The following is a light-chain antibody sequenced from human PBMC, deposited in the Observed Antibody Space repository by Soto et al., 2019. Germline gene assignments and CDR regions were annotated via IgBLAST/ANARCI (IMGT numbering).Light chain of an antibody. CDR1: RSNIGSNY. CDR2: SNN. J-gene: IGLJ3*02. V-gene: IGLV1-47*02. Sequence: QPVLTQPPSASGTPGQRVTISCSGSRSNIGSNYVYWYQQLPGTAPKLLIYSNNQRPSGVPDRFSGSKSGTSASLAISGLRSEDEADYYCAAWDDSLSGPVFGGGTKVTVL. CDR3: AAWDDSLSGPV.